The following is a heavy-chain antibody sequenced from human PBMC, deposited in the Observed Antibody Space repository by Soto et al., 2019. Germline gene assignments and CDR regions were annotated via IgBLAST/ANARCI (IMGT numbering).Heavy chain of an antibody. CDR3: ARDIPIGDY. Sequence: QVQLVKSGGGVIQPGRSLRLSCAASGFTFSSYAMHWVRQAPGKGLEWVAVISYDGSNKYYADSVKGRFTISRDNSKNTLYLQMNSLRAEDTAVYYCARDIPIGDYWGQGTLVTVSS. D-gene: IGHD2-21*01. CDR1: GFTFSSYA. V-gene: IGHV3-30-3*01. CDR2: ISYDGSNK. J-gene: IGHJ4*02.